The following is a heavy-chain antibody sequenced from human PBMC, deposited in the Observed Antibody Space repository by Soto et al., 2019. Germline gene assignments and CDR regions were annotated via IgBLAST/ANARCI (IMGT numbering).Heavy chain of an antibody. CDR3: TTDPTGGWFDP. CDR2: IKSKTDGGTT. J-gene: IGHJ5*02. CDR1: GFTFSNAW. V-gene: IGHV3-15*07. D-gene: IGHD4-17*01. Sequence: PGVSLRLSCAASGFTFSNAWMNWVRQAPGKGLEWVGRIKSKTDGGTTDYAAPVKGRFTISRDDSKNTLYLQINSLKIEDTALYYCTTDPTGGWFDPWGQGTLVTVSS.